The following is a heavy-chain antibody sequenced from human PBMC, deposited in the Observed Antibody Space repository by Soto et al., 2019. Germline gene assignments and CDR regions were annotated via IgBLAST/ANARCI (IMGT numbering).Heavy chain of an antibody. J-gene: IGHJ5*02. Sequence: GGSLRLSCAASGFSFRSHSFNWVRQAPGQGLEWVAYISSRSSLILYADSVRGLFVISRDNALNSLYLQMNSPRDEDTAIYYCARERGEYASGWYIDRSGQGAQVTVSS. CDR2: ISSRSSLI. D-gene: IGHD6-19*01. V-gene: IGHV3-21*06. CDR3: ARERGEYASGWYIDR. CDR1: GFSFRSHS.